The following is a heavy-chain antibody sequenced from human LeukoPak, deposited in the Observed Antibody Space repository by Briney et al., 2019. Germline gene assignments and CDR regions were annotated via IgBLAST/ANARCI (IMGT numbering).Heavy chain of an antibody. CDR2: ISPNSGGA. CDR1: GYTFTGYY. D-gene: IGHD6-19*01. J-gene: IGHJ5*02. CDR3: AKGRVVAGTKSLTYHWFDP. Sequence: ASVKVSCKASGYTFTGYYIHWVRQAPGQGLEWMGWISPNSGGAKYAQKFQGRISMTRDTSISAAYMGLSRLTSDDTAVYYCAKGRVVAGTKSLTYHWFDPWGQGTLVTVSS. V-gene: IGHV1-2*02.